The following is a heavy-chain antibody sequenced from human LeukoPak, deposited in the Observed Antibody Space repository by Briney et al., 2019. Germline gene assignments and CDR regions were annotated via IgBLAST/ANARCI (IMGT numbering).Heavy chain of an antibody. CDR3: ARGSEWSSGVSDY. CDR1: GFTFRTYW. CDR2: IKQDGSEK. J-gene: IGHJ4*02. D-gene: IGHD3-3*01. Sequence: GGSLRLSCVASGFTFRTYWMSWVRQAPGKGLEWVANIKQDGSEKYYLDSVKGRFTISRDNAKNSLYLQMNSLRAEDTAVYYCARGSEWSSGVSDYWGQGTLVTVSS. V-gene: IGHV3-7*01.